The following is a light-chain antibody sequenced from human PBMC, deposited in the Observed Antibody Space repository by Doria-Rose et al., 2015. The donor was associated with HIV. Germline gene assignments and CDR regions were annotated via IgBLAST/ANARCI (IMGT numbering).Light chain of an antibody. CDR3: HQYASSRT. J-gene: IGKJ1*01. V-gene: IGKV3-20*01. CDR2: GAS. Sequence: IVLTQSPGTLSLSPRARVTLPCRASSSRSVDEFGWYQQRPGQSPRLLIYGASSRATDIPDRFSGSGSGTDFTLTISRLEPEDFAVYYCHQYASSRTFGQGTKVEIK. CDR1: SSRSVDE.